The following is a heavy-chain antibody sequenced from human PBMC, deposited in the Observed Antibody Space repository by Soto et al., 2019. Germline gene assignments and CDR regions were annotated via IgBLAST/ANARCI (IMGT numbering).Heavy chain of an antibody. CDR3: ARELAVAGYDY. CDR1: GFTFNTYG. D-gene: IGHD6-19*01. J-gene: IGHJ4*02. V-gene: IGHV3-48*01. CDR2: ISSSGSAQ. Sequence: EVQLVESGGGLVRPGGSLRLSCAASGFTFNTYGMEWVRQAPGKGLEWLSYISSSGSAQFYADSVQGRFTISRDNAKNSLYLQMNSLRAEDTAVYYCARELAVAGYDYWGQGTLVTVSS.